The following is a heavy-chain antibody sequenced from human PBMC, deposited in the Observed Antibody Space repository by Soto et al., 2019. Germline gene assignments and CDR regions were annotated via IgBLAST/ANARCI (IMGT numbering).Heavy chain of an antibody. D-gene: IGHD3-10*02. J-gene: IGHJ6*02. CDR2: IYHSGST. CDR1: GGSISSGGYS. Sequence: SETLSLTCAVSGGSISSGGYSWSWIRQPPGKGLEWIGYIYHSGSTYYNPSLKSRVTISVDRSKNQFSLKLSSVTAADTAVYYCAGDPGIVRVVITNYYYYYGLDVWGQGTTVTVFS. V-gene: IGHV4-30-2*01. CDR3: AGDPGIVRVVITNYYYYYGLDV.